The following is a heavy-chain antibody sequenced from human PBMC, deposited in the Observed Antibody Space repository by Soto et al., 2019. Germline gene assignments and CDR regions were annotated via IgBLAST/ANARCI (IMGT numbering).Heavy chain of an antibody. CDR2: IGGDGLST. J-gene: IGHJ3*02. CDR3: ARRPDAFDI. CDR1: GSTFTDFT. V-gene: IGHV3-23*01. Sequence: PVGSLRLSCADSGSTFTDFTMTWVRQAPGKGLEWVSAIGGDGLSTYYAGSVKGRFTISRDNSKTTLYLQMNSLRAEDTAVYYCARRPDAFDIWGRGTMVTVSS.